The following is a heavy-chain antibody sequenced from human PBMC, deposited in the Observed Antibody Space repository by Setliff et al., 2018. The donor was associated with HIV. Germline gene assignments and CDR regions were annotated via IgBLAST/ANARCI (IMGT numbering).Heavy chain of an antibody. Sequence: KPSETLSLTCTVSGGSISSNSYYWGWFRQPPGKGLEWIGSIYYSGSTYYTPSLKSRVTISVDNAKNTLYLQMSSLRAEDTAVYYCVKARVDGDYYYYYYMDVWGKGTTVTVSS. J-gene: IGHJ6*03. V-gene: IGHV4-39*01. CDR3: VKARVDGDYYYYYYMDV. D-gene: IGHD4-17*01. CDR2: IYYSGST. CDR1: GGSISSNSYY.